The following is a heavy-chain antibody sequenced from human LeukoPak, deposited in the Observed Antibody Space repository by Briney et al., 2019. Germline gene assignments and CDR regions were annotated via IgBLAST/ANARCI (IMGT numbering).Heavy chain of an antibody. D-gene: IGHD4-17*01. Sequence: PSETLSLTCAVYGGSFSGYYWSWIRQPPGKGLEWIGEINHSGSTNYNPSLKCRVTISVDTSKNQFSLKLSSVTAADTAVYYCASTGNWFDPWGQGTLVTVSS. CDR1: GGSFSGYY. CDR2: INHSGST. J-gene: IGHJ5*02. CDR3: ASTGNWFDP. V-gene: IGHV4-34*01.